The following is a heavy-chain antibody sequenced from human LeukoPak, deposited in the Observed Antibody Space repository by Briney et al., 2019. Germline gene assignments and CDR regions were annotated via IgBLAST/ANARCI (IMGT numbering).Heavy chain of an antibody. Sequence: GESLKISCKGSGYRFTSYWIGWVRQMPGKGLEWMGIIYPGDSDTRYSPSFQGQVTISADKSTSTAYLQWSSLKASDTAIYYCARLGVEMATISQLDHWGQGTLVTVSS. CDR2: IYPGDSDT. J-gene: IGHJ4*02. V-gene: IGHV5-51*01. D-gene: IGHD5-24*01. CDR1: GYRFTSYW. CDR3: ARLGVEMATISQLDH.